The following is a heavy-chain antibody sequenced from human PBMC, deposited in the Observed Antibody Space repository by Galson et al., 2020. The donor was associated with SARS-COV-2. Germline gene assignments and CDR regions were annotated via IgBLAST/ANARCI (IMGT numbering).Heavy chain of an antibody. CDR1: GYTLTELS. V-gene: IGHV1-24*01. Sequence: ASVKVSCKVSGYTLTELSMHWVRQAPGKGLEWMGGFDPEDGETLYAQKFQGRVTMTEDTSTDTAYMELSSLRSEDTAVYYCATAKILGYYYYGMDVWGQGTTVTVSS. J-gene: IGHJ6*02. D-gene: IGHD3-16*01. CDR2: FDPEDGET. CDR3: ATAKILGYYYYGMDV.